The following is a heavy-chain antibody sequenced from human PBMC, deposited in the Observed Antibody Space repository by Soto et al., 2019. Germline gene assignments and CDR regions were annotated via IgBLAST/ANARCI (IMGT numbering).Heavy chain of an antibody. CDR3: ARGGRVVVAAHYYYYGMDV. Sequence: SVKVSCKASGGTFSSYAISWVRQAPGQGLEWMGGIIPIFGTANYAQKFQGRVTITADESTSTAYMELSSLRSEDTAVYYCARGGRVVVAAHYYYYGMDVWGQGTTVTVSS. D-gene: IGHD2-15*01. J-gene: IGHJ6*02. V-gene: IGHV1-69*13. CDR2: IIPIFGTA. CDR1: GGTFSSYA.